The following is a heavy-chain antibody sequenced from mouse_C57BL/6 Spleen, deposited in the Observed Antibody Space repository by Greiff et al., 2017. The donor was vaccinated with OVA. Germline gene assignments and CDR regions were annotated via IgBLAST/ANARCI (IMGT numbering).Heavy chain of an antibody. Sequence: QVQLQQSGPELVKPGASVKISCEASGYAFSSSWMNWVKQRPGKGLEWIGRIYPGDGDTNYNGKFKGKATLTADKSSSTAYMQLSSLTSEDSAVYFCARDDYASYAMDYWGQGTSVTVSS. J-gene: IGHJ4*01. CDR1: GYAFSSSW. CDR3: ARDDYASYAMDY. CDR2: IYPGDGDT. V-gene: IGHV1-82*01. D-gene: IGHD2-4*01.